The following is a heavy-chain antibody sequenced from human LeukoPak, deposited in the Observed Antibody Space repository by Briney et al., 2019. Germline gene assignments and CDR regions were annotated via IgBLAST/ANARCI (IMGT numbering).Heavy chain of an antibody. J-gene: IGHJ4*02. CDR2: ISHDGGNT. V-gene: IGHV3-30*18. CDR3: AKDGNGDLSVEMAGVDY. D-gene: IGHD4-23*01. CDR1: GFTFSNYG. Sequence: PGGSLRLSCAASGFTFSNYGMHWVRQAPGKGLEWVAVISHDGGNTYYADSVKGRLTISRDNSKNTLYLQMNSLRVEDTAVYYCAKDGNGDLSVEMAGVDYWGQGTLVTVSS.